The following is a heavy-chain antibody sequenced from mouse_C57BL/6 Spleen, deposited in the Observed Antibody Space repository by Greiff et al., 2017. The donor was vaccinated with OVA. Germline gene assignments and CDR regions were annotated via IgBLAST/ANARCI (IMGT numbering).Heavy chain of an antibody. D-gene: IGHD2-4*01. CDR3: ARGREIYYDYDDYAMDY. CDR2: IYPGDGDT. CDR1: GYAFSSSW. V-gene: IGHV1-82*01. Sequence: QVQLQQSGPELVKPGASVKISCKASGYAFSSSWMNWVKQRPGKGLEWIGRIYPGDGDTNYNGKFKGKATLTADKSSSTAYMQLSSLTSEDSAVYFCARGREIYYDYDDYAMDYWGQGTSVTVSS. J-gene: IGHJ4*01.